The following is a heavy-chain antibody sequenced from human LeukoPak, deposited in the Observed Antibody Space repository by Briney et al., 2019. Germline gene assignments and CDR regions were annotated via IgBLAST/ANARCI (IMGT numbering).Heavy chain of an antibody. D-gene: IGHD4/OR15-4a*01. Sequence: PSETLSLTCTVSGGSISSSSYYWGWIRQPPGKGLEWIGSIYYSGSTYYNPSLKSRVTISVDTSKNQFSLKLSSVTAADTAVYYCARVRGAIDPWGQGTLVTVSS. CDR2: IYYSGST. CDR3: ARVRGAIDP. J-gene: IGHJ5*02. CDR1: GGSISSSSYY. V-gene: IGHV4-39*07.